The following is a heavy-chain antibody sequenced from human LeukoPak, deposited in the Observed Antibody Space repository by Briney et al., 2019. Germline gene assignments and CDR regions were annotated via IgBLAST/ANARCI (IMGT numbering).Heavy chain of an antibody. D-gene: IGHD2-2*01. CDR1: GSINGYY. Sequence: PSETLSLTCTVSGSINGYYWSWIRPPPGKGLEWIGYIYTSGSTNYNRSLESRVTISVDTSKNQFSLDLSSVTAADTAVCYCARQKCTSASCLTKNAFDIWGQGTMVTVSS. V-gene: IGHV4-4*09. CDR3: ARQKCTSASCLTKNAFDI. J-gene: IGHJ3*02. CDR2: IYTSGST.